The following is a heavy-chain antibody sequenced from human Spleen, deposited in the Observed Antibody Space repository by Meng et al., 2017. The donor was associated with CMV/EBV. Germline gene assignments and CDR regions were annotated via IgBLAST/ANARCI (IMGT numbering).Heavy chain of an antibody. CDR3: GKIDY. CDR1: GFTFSISP. Sequence: LSLTCVASGFTFSISPMHWVRQAPGKGLEWVAFIRSDGTNQYYADSVKGRFTISRDNSKNTMYLQMNRLRPEDTAVYYCGKIDYWGQGTLVTVSS. J-gene: IGHJ4*02. V-gene: IGHV3-30*02. CDR2: IRSDGTNQ.